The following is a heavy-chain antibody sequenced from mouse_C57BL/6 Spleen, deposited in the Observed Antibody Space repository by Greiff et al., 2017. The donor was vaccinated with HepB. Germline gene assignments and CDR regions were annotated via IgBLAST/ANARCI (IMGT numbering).Heavy chain of an antibody. J-gene: IGHJ2*01. CDR1: GYSFTSYY. V-gene: IGHV1-66*01. CDR3: ARGGDGYYDD. CDR2: IYPGSGNT. Sequence: VQLQQSGPELVKPGASVKISCKASGYSFTSYYIHWVKQRPGQGLEWIGWIYPGSGNTKYNEKFKGKATLTADTSSSTAYMQLSSLTSEDSAVYYCARGGDGYYDDWGQGTTLTVSS. D-gene: IGHD2-3*01.